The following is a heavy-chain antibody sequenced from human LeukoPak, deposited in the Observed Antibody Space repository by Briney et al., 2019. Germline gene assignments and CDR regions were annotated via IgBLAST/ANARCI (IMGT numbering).Heavy chain of an antibody. CDR1: GDSFRDTSYY. Sequence: SETLSLTCNVSGDSFRDTSYYWGWIRQPPGKGLEWIGYIYYSGSTNYNPSLKSRVTISVDTPKNQFSLKLSSVTAADTAVYYCARDRAGYCTNGVCYDYFDYWGQGTLVTVSS. V-gene: IGHV4-61*01. D-gene: IGHD2-8*01. J-gene: IGHJ4*02. CDR3: ARDRAGYCTNGVCYDYFDY. CDR2: IYYSGST.